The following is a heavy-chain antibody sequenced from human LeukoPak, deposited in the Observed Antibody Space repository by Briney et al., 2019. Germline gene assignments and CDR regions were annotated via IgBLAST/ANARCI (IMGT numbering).Heavy chain of an antibody. J-gene: IGHJ3*02. CDR3: ATDKTVGYQGAFDI. CDR2: FDPEDGET. V-gene: IGHV1-24*01. Sequence: GASVKVSCKVSGYTLTELSMHWVRQAPGKGLEWMGGFDPEDGETIYAQKFQGRVTMTEDTSTDTAYMELSSLRSEDTAVYYCATDKTVGYQGAFDIWGQGTMVTVSS. CDR1: GYTLTELS. D-gene: IGHD5-18*01.